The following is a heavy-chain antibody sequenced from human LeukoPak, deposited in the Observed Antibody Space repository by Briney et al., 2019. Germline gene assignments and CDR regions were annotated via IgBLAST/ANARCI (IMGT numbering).Heavy chain of an antibody. J-gene: IGHJ4*02. D-gene: IGHD3-22*01. CDR3: ARDPHTYYYDSSGYYFDY. CDR1: GFTFSSYS. V-gene: IGHV3-21*01. CDR2: ISSSSSYI. Sequence: GGSLRLSCAASGFTFSSYSMNWVRQAPGKGLGWVSSISSSSSYIYYADSVKGRFTISRDNAKNSLYLQMNSLRAEDTAVYYCARDPHTYYYDSSGYYFDYWGQGTLVTVSS.